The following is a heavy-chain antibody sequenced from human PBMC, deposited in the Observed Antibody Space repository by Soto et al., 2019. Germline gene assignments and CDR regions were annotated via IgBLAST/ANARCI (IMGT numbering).Heavy chain of an antibody. D-gene: IGHD1-26*01. J-gene: IGHJ5*02. CDR2: IYYSGTT. V-gene: IGHV4-30-2*01. Sequence: PSETLSLTCAVSGGSISSGGYSWSWIRQPPGKGLEWIGYIYYSGTTYYNPSLKSRVTISVDRSKNQFSLKLSSVTAADTAVYYCASRPSGSGFDPWGQGTLVTV. CDR1: GGSISSGGYS. CDR3: ASRPSGSGFDP.